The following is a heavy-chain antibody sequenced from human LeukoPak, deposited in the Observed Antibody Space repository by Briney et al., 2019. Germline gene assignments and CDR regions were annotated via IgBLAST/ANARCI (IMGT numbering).Heavy chain of an antibody. D-gene: IGHD6-13*01. CDR2: ISGSDSST. CDR3: ATAACIDY. J-gene: IGHJ4*02. V-gene: IGHV3-23*01. Sequence: PGGSLRLSCAASGFTFSSSAMSWVRQAPGKGLEWVSTISGSDSSTHYADSVKGRFTISRDNSKNTLYLQMNSLRAEDTAVYYCATAACIDYWGQGTLVTVSS. CDR1: GFTFSSSA.